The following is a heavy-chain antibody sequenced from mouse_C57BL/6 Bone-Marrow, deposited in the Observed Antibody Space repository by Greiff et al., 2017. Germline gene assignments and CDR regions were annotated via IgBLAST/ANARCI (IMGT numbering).Heavy chain of an antibody. CDR3: ARNWAAWFAY. Sequence: EVQLQESGGGLVKPGGSLKLSCAASGFTFSSYAMSWVRQTPEKRLEWVATISDGGSYTYYPDNVKGRFTISRDNAKNNLYLQMSHLKSEDTAMYYCARNWAAWFAYWGQGTLVTVSA. V-gene: IGHV5-4*01. CDR2: ISDGGSYT. D-gene: IGHD4-1*01. CDR1: GFTFSSYA. J-gene: IGHJ3*01.